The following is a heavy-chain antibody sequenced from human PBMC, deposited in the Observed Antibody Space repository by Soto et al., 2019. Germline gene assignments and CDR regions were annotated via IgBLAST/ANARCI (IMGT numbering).Heavy chain of an antibody. CDR3: ARQWAAAGKGGWFDP. V-gene: IGHV4-39*01. J-gene: IGHJ5*02. Sequence: SETLSLTCTVSGGSISSSSYYWGWIRQPPGKGLEWIGSIYYSGSTYYNPSLKSRVTISVDTSKNQFSLKLSSVTAADTAVYYCARQWAAAGKGGWFDPWGQGTLVTVSS. CDR2: IYYSGST. CDR1: GGSISSSSYY. D-gene: IGHD6-13*01.